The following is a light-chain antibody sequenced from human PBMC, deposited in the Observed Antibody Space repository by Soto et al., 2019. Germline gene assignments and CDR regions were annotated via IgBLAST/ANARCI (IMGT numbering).Light chain of an antibody. CDR3: AAWDNSLNVIL. V-gene: IGLV1-51*01. CDR1: SSNIGNHY. CDR2: DNN. J-gene: IGLJ2*01. Sequence: QSVLTQPPSVSAAPGQTVTISCSGSSSNIGNHYVSWYQQFPGTAPKLLLYDNNERPSGIPARFSGSKSGTSATLGITGLQTGDEADYYCAAWDNSLNVILFGGGTKLTVL.